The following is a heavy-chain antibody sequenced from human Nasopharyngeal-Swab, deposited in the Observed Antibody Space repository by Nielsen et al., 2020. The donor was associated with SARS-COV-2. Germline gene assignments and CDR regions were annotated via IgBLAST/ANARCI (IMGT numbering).Heavy chain of an antibody. CDR3: TRCGGSCYAGRDY. V-gene: IGHV3-73*01. CDR1: GFTFSDSA. J-gene: IGHJ4*02. D-gene: IGHD2-15*01. Sequence: GESLKIPRAASGFTFSDSAVHWVRQASGKGLEWVGRVRSKANNYATAYAASVKGRFTISRDDSKNTAYLQMNSLKTEDTAVYYCTRCGGSCYAGRDYWGQGTLVTVSS. CDR2: VRSKANNYAT.